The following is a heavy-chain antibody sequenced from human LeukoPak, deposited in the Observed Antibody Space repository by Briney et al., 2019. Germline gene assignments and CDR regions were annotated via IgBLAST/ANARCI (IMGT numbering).Heavy chain of an antibody. J-gene: IGHJ4*02. Sequence: SVKVSCKASGGTFSGYAISWVRQAPGQGLEWMGGIIPIFGTANYAQKFQGRVTITADESTSTAYMELSSLRSEDTAVYYCARSLIPYSSGYAKPFDYWGQGTLVTVSS. V-gene: IGHV1-69*13. CDR3: ARSLIPYSSGYAKPFDY. CDR1: GGTFSGYA. CDR2: IIPIFGTA. D-gene: IGHD3-22*01.